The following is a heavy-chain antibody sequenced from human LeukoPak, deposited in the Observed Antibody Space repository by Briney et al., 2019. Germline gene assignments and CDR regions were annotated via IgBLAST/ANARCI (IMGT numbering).Heavy chain of an antibody. V-gene: IGHV3-33*01. J-gene: IGHJ4*02. CDR2: IWYDGSNK. D-gene: IGHD3-22*01. CDR1: GFTFSSYG. CDR3: ARGKSYYDSSGYIDY. Sequence: GGSLRLSCAASGFTFSSYGMHWVRQAPGKGLEWVAVIWYDGSNKYYADSVKGRFTISRDNSKNTLYLQMNSLRAEDTAVYYCARGKSYYDSSGYIDYWGQGTLVTVSS.